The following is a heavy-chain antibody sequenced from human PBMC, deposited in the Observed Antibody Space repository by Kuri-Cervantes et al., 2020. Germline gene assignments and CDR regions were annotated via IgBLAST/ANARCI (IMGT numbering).Heavy chain of an antibody. J-gene: IGHJ5*02. V-gene: IGHV1-8*02. CDR3: ARGGLDILTGYYIRWFDP. Sequence: ASVKVSCKASGYTFTGYYMHWVRQAPGQGLEWMGWINPNSGNTGYAQKFQGGVTMTRNTSISTAYMELSSLRSEDTAVYYCARGGLDILTGYYIRWFDPWGQGTLVTVSS. CDR1: GYTFTGYY. CDR2: INPNSGNT. D-gene: IGHD3-9*01.